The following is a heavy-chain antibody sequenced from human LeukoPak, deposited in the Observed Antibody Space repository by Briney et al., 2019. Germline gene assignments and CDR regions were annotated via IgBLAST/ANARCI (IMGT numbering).Heavy chain of an antibody. Sequence: PSETLSLTCAVYGGSFSGYYWSWIRQPPGKGLEWIGEINHSGSTNYNPSLKSRVTISVDTSKNQFSLKLSSVTAADTAVYYCAGGRYSSSWYYYYGMDVWGKGTTVTVSS. CDR3: AGGRYSSSWYYYYGMDV. V-gene: IGHV4-34*01. D-gene: IGHD6-13*01. CDR2: INHSGST. CDR1: GGSFSGYY. J-gene: IGHJ6*04.